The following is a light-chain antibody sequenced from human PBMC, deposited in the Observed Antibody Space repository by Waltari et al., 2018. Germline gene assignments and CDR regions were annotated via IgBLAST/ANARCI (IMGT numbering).Light chain of an antibody. CDR2: RDS. CDR3: QVWDSSVV. V-gene: IGLV3-9*01. CDR1: NIGSQN. Sequence: SSELTQPLSVSVALGQTAKITCGGSNIGSQNVHWYQQKPGQAPVLVIYRDSSRPSGIPERFSGSNSGNTAFLTISSAQAGDEADYYCQVWDSSVVFGGGTKLTVL. J-gene: IGLJ2*01.